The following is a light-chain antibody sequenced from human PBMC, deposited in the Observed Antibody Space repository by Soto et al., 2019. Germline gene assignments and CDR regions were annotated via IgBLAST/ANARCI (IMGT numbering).Light chain of an antibody. V-gene: IGKV3-20*01. J-gene: IGKJ3*01. CDR3: QQYGSSFT. CDR2: GAS. CDR1: QSVSSSY. Sequence: EIVLTQSPGTLSLSPGERATLSCRASQSVSSSYLAWYQQKPGQAPRLLIYGASSRATGIPDRFSGSGSGTDFTLTISRLEPEDCAVYYCQQYGSSFTGGPATKVDIK.